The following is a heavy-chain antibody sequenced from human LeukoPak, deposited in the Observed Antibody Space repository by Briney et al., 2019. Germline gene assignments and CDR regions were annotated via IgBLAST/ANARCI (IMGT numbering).Heavy chain of an antibody. CDR3: ARGVIVVVPAARVHNWFDP. Sequence: NTSETLSLTCAACGGSFSGYYWSWIRQPPGKGLEWIGEINHSGSTNYNPSLKSRVTISVDTSKNQFSLKLSSVTAADTAVCYCARGVIVVVPAARVHNWFDPWGQGTLVTVSS. V-gene: IGHV4-34*01. J-gene: IGHJ5*02. CDR1: GGSFSGYY. CDR2: INHSGST. D-gene: IGHD2-2*01.